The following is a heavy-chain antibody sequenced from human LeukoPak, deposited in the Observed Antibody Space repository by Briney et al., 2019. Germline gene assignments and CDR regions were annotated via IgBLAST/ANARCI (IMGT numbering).Heavy chain of an antibody. V-gene: IGHV3-30*02. CDR1: GFTFTNYA. CDR3: AKDLATVTPTRYFQH. Sequence: GGSLRLSCAASGFTFTNYAMSWVRQAPGKGLEWVAFIRYDGSNKYYADSVKGRFTISRDNSKNTLYLQMNSLRAEDTAVYYCAKDLATVTPTRYFQHWGQGTLVTVSS. J-gene: IGHJ1*01. CDR2: IRYDGSNK. D-gene: IGHD4-11*01.